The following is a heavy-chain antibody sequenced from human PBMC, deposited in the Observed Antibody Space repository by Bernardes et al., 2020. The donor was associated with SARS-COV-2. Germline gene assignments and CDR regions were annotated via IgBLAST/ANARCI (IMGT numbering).Heavy chain of an antibody. CDR1: GFIFSGYA. D-gene: IGHD3-3*01. CDR3: ARVRITIFGVELDGLDI. Sequence: GGSLRLSCAASGFIFSGYAMNWVRQAPGKGLEWVSSINSGSNYIYYADSVKGRFTISRDNAKNSLYLQMNSLRVEDTAIYYCARVRITIFGVELDGLDIWGQGTLVTVSS. J-gene: IGHJ3*02. V-gene: IGHV3-21*01. CDR2: INSGSNYI.